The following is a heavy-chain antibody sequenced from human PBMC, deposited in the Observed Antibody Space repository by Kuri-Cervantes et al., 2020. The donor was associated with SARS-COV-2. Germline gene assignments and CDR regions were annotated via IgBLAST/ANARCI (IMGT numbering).Heavy chain of an antibody. CDR3: ATAGPTAMSLFDY. V-gene: IGHV1-24*01. Sequence: ASVKVSCKVCGYTLTELSMHWVRQAPGKGLEWMGGFDPEDGKTIYEQKFQGRVTMTEDSSTETAYVELSSLRSEDTAVYYCATAGPTAMSLFDYWGQGTLVTVSS. CDR2: FDPEDGKT. J-gene: IGHJ4*02. D-gene: IGHD5-18*01. CDR1: GYTLTELS.